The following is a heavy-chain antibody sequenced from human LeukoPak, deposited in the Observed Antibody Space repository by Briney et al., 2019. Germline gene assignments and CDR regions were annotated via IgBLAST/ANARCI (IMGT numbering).Heavy chain of an antibody. CDR1: GYTFTGYY. Sequence: GASVKVSCKASGYTFTGYYMHWVRQASGQGLEWMGRINPNSGGTNYAQKFQGRVTMTRDTSISTAYMELSRLRSDDTAVYYCARDDSSATWGNDIWGQGTIVTVSS. CDR2: INPNSGGT. D-gene: IGHD3-22*01. J-gene: IGHJ3*02. CDR3: ARDDSSATWGNDI. V-gene: IGHV1-2*06.